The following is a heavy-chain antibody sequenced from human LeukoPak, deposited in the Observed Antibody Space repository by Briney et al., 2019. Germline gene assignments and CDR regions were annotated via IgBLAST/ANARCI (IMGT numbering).Heavy chain of an antibody. CDR1: GFTFSSYG. J-gene: IGHJ3*02. V-gene: IGHV3-23*01. CDR2: ISLSDSI. Sequence: GGSLRLSCAASGFTFSSYGMSWVRQAPGKGLEWVSLISLSDSIFYADSVKGRFTISRDNSKSTVHLQMDGLRVDDTAVYYCAKVATPNTLDALDIWGQGTMVTVSS. CDR3: AKVATPNTLDALDI. D-gene: IGHD1/OR15-1a*01.